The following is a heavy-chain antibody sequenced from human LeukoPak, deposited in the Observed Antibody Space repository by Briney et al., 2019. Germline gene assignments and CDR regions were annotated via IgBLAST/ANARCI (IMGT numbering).Heavy chain of an antibody. V-gene: IGHV3-30*18. CDR2: ISYDGSNK. CDR3: AKDPTIYGSGSPWYFDY. CDR1: GFTFSSYG. J-gene: IGHJ4*02. D-gene: IGHD3-10*01. Sequence: GRSLRLSCAASGFTFSSYGMHWVRQAPGKGLEWVAVISYDGSNKYYADSVKGRFTISRDNSKNTLCLQMNSLRAEDTAVYYCAKDPTIYGSGSPWYFDYWGQGTLVTVSS.